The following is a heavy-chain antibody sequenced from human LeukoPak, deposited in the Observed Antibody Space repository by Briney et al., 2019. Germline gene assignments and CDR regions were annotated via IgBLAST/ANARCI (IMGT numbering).Heavy chain of an antibody. V-gene: IGHV1-8*03. CDR3: ARATTNTYYDFWSGYYRGFYYFDY. D-gene: IGHD3-3*01. Sequence: ASVKVSCKASGYTFTSYDINWVRQATGQGLEWMGWMNPNSGNTGCAQKFQGRVTITRNTSISTAYMELSSLRSEDTAVYYCARATTNTYYDFWSGYYRGFYYFDYWGQGTLVTVSS. CDR2: MNPNSGNT. CDR1: GYTFTSYD. J-gene: IGHJ4*02.